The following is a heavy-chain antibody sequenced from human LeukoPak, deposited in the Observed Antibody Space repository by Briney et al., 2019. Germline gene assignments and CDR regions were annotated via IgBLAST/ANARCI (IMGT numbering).Heavy chain of an antibody. J-gene: IGHJ4*02. V-gene: IGHV3-49*04. CDR1: GFTFNSYG. CDR3: TRGGYCSSTSCYVEAFDY. Sequence: GGSLRLSCAASGFTFNSYGMHWVRQAPGKGLEWVGFIRSKAYGGTTEYAASVKGRFTISRDDSKSIAYLQMNSLKTEDTAVYYCTRGGYCSSTSCYVEAFDYWGQGTLVTVSS. D-gene: IGHD2-2*01. CDR2: IRSKAYGGTT.